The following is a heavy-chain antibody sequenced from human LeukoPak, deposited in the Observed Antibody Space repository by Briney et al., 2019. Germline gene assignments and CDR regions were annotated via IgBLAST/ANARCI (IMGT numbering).Heavy chain of an antibody. V-gene: IGHV3-30*18. CDR2: ISYDGSNK. Sequence: GRSLRLSCAASGFTFSSYGMHWVRQAPGKGLEWVAVISYDGSNKYYADSVKGRFTISRDNSKNTLYLQMSSLRAEDTAVYYCVKVSSTVGATYFDYWGQGTLVTVSS. CDR3: VKVSSTVGATYFDY. D-gene: IGHD1-26*01. CDR1: GFTFSSYG. J-gene: IGHJ4*02.